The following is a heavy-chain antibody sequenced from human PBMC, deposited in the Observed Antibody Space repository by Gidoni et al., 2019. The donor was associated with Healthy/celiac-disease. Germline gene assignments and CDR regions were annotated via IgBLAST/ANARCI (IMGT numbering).Heavy chain of an antibody. V-gene: IGHV3-23*01. CDR3: AKSTTYSSSWYKVFDY. J-gene: IGHJ4*02. Sequence: EVQLLEAGGGLVQPCGSRRLSGSASGFTLSSYAMRWVRQAPGKGLELVSAISGSGGSTYYADSVKGRLTISRDNSKNTLYLQMNSLRAEDTAVYYCAKSTTYSSSWYKVFDYWGQGTLVTVSS. CDR1: GFTLSSYA. CDR2: ISGSGGST. D-gene: IGHD6-13*01.